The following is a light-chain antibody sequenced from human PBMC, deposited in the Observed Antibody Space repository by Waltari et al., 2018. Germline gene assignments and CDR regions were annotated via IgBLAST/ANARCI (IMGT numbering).Light chain of an antibody. Sequence: DIVMTQSPDSLTVSLGERATVNCKSSQSVLSSSNNKNFLAWYQQKPGQPPKLLIYWASTRGSGVPDRFSGSGSGTDFTLTISSLQAEDVAVYYCQQYYSIPWTFGQGTKVEIK. CDR1: QSVLSSSNNKNF. V-gene: IGKV4-1*01. CDR2: WAS. J-gene: IGKJ1*01. CDR3: QQYYSIPWT.